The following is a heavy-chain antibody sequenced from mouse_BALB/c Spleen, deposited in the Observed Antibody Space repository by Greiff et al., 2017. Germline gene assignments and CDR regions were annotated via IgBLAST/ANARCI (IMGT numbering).Heavy chain of an antibody. CDR3: ARLLGRGWFAY. CDR2: INPNNGGT. V-gene: IGHV1-18*01. J-gene: IGHJ3*01. D-gene: IGHD4-1*01. Sequence: EVQLQESGPELVKPGASVKIPCKASGYTFTDYNMDWVKQSHGKSLEWIGDINPNNGGTIYNQKFKGKATLTVDKSSSTAYMELRSLTSEDTAVYYCARLLGRGWFAYWGQGTLVTVSA. CDR1: GYTFTDYN.